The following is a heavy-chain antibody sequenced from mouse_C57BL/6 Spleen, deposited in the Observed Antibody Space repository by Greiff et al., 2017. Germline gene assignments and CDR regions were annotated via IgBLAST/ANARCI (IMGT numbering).Heavy chain of an antibody. CDR1: GYTFTSYW. D-gene: IGHD2-4*01. J-gene: IGHJ4*01. CDR2: IDPSDSEP. Sequence: QVQLQQPGAELVRPGSSVKLSCKASGYTFTSYWMHWVKQRPIQGLEWIGNIDPSDSEPHYNQKFKDKATLTVDKSSSTAYMQLSSLTSEDSAVYYCARLEDYDANYYAMDYWGQGTSVTVSS. CDR3: ARLEDYDANYYAMDY. V-gene: IGHV1-52*01.